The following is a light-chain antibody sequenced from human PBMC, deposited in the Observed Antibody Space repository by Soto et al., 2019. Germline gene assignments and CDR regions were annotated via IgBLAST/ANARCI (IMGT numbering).Light chain of an antibody. CDR2: GAS. Sequence: DIQMTQSPSTLSASVGDTVTITCRASQTISRWLACYQQKPGKAPRLLIYGASNRATGIPDRFSGSGSGTDFALTISRLEPEDFAVYYCQQYGSSPITFGQGTRLEIK. V-gene: IGKV1-5*01. CDR3: QQYGSSPIT. CDR1: QTISRW. J-gene: IGKJ5*01.